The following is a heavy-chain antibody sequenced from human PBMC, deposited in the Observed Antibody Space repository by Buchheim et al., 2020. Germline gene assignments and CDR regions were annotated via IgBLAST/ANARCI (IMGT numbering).Heavy chain of an antibody. V-gene: IGHV4-34*01. CDR2: INHSGST. J-gene: IGHJ4*02. D-gene: IGHD4-23*01. CDR3: ARVGYGGNSGTDY. Sequence: QVQLQQWGAGLLKPSETLSLTCAVYGGSFSGYYWSWIRQPPGKGLEWIGEINHSGSTNYNPSLKSRVTISVDTSKNQVSLKLSSVTAADTAVYYCARVGYGGNSGTDYWGQGTL. CDR1: GGSFSGYY.